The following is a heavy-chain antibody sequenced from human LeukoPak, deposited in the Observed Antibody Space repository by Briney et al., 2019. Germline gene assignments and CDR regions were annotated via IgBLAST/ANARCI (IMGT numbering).Heavy chain of an antibody. CDR3: ASLPLRDSNDAFDI. V-gene: IGHV3-30*04. Sequence: GGSLRLSCAASEFTFSSYAMHWVSQAPGKWLEWVAVISYDGSNKYYADSVKGRFTISRDNSKNTLYLQMNSLRAEDTAVYYCASLPLRDSNDAFDIWGQGTMVTVSS. J-gene: IGHJ3*02. CDR1: EFTFSSYA. CDR2: ISYDGSNK. D-gene: IGHD2-15*01.